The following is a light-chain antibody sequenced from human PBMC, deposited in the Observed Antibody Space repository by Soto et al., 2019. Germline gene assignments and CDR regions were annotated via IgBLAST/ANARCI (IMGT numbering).Light chain of an antibody. CDR2: GAS. V-gene: IGKV3-20*01. J-gene: IGKJ1*01. CDR3: QQYGSAPRT. Sequence: EMGLTQSPGTLSLSPGDRPTLSCRASQSVSNDYVAWVQQKPGQTPRLLIYGASSRATGIPDRFSGIGSGTDFTLTISRLEPEDSAVYYCQQYGSAPRTFGQGTKVDI. CDR1: QSVSNDY.